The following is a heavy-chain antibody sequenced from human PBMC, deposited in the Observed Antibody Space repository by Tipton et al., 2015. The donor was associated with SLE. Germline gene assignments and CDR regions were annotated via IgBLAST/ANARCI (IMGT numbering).Heavy chain of an antibody. V-gene: IGHV3-30*04. CDR3: ARGRGYNYGLNGIDDASDI. D-gene: IGHD3-10*01. Sequence: SLRLSCAASGFSVTNYALHWVRQAPGKGPEWLAVGSYDGSKIRYGDSVKGRFTISRDTSKNTLDLQMNSLTAEDTAIYYCARGRGYNYGLNGIDDASDIWGQGTNVTVSS. CDR1: GFSVTNYA. J-gene: IGHJ3*02. CDR2: GSYDGSKI.